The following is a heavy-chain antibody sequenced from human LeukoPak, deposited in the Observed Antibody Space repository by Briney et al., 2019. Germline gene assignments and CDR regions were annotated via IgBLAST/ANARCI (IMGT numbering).Heavy chain of an antibody. V-gene: IGHV4-4*07. CDR1: GGSINNY. CDR3: ARGRKSSADICLGGGAFDI. CDR2: IYTRGST. Sequence: PSETLSLICTVSGGSINNYWSWIRQPARKGLEWIGRIYTRGSTNYNPSLKSRVTMSVDTSKNQFSLKLSSVTAADTAVYYCARGRKSSADICLGGGAFDIGAQGTMVCVSS. J-gene: IGHJ3*02. D-gene: IGHD3-22*01.